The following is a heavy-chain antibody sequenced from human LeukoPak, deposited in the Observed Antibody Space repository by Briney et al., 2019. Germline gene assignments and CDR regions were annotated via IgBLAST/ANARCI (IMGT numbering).Heavy chain of an antibody. J-gene: IGHJ4*02. CDR3: ARLPRVHFDS. CDR2: INPNRGGT. CDR1: GYTFIGYH. D-gene: IGHD2-8*01. Sequence: GASVKVSCKASGYTFIGYHIHWVRQAPGQGLEWMGWINPNRGGTNLAQKFQGRVIMTRDTSISTAYMEVTGLRSDDTAIYYCARLPRVHFDSWGQGTLVTVSS. V-gene: IGHV1-2*02.